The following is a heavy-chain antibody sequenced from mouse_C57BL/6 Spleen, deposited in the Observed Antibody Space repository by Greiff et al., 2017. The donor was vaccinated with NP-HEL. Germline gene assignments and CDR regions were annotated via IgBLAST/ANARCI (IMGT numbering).Heavy chain of an antibody. Sequence: VQLQQPGAELVKPGASVKMSSKASGYTFTSYWITWVKQRPGQGLEWIGDIYPGSGSTNYNEKFKSKATLTVDTSSSTAYMQLSSLTSEDSAVYYCARWDYDWLLFDYWGQGTTLTVSS. CDR2: IYPGSGST. CDR3: ARWDYDWLLFDY. V-gene: IGHV1-55*01. CDR1: GYTFTSYW. J-gene: IGHJ2*01. D-gene: IGHD2-4*01.